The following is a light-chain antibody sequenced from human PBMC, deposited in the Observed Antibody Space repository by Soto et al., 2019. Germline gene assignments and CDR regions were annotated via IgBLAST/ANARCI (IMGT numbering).Light chain of an antibody. J-gene: IGKJ3*01. CDR2: GAS. CDR3: QQYGSSPPNT. V-gene: IGKV3-20*01. CDR1: ETIRSNY. Sequence: EIVLTQSPGTLSSSPGEGVTLSCRASETIRSNYLAWYQKKPGQAPRLLIFGASTRATGIPDKFSGSGSGTDFTLTISSLEPEVFAEYYCQQYGSSPPNTFGPGT.